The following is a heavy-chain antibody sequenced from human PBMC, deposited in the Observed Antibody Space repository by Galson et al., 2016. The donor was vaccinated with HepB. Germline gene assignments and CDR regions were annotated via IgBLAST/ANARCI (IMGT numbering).Heavy chain of an antibody. V-gene: IGHV1-18*01. CDR1: GYTFTSYG. CDR3: ARGGLRANYYYGMDV. J-gene: IGHJ6*02. D-gene: IGHD3-10*01. CDR2: ISAYNGNT. Sequence: SVKVSCKASGYTFTSYGFSWVRQAPGQGLEWMGWISAYNGNTNYVQKFQDRVIMTTDTSTTTAYMELRSLRSDDTAVYFCARGGLRANYYYGMDVWGQGTTVTVSS.